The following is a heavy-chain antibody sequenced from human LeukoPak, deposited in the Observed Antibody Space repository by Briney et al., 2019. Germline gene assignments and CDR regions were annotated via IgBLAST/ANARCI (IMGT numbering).Heavy chain of an antibody. CDR2: IHYSGST. Sequence: SSETLSLTCTVSGGSISSYYCSWIRQPPGKGLEWIGYIHYSGSTNYNPSPKSRVTISVDTSKNQFSLKLSSVTAADTAVYYCARHWHYYYGMDVWGQGTTVTVSS. CDR3: ARHWHYYYGMDV. J-gene: IGHJ6*02. CDR1: GGSISSYY. V-gene: IGHV4-59*08.